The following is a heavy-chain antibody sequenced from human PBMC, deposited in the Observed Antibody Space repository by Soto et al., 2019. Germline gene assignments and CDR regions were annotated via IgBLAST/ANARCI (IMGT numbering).Heavy chain of an antibody. CDR1: GASMNSYH. J-gene: IGHJ5*02. Sequence: TLSLTCTVSGASMNSYHWSWIRQPAGKGLEWIGHIHSSGSTNYNPSLKSRVTVSVDTSKNQFSLRLMSLTAADTAVYYCARDQGVAAAGITWFDPWGQGSLVTVSS. CDR2: IHSSGST. V-gene: IGHV4-4*07. CDR3: ARDQGVAAAGITWFDP. D-gene: IGHD6-13*01.